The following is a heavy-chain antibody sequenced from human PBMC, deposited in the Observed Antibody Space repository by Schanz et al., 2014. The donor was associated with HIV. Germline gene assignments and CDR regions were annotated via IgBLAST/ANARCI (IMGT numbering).Heavy chain of an antibody. Sequence: QVQLVESGGGVVQPGRSLRLSCAVSGFTFSNYAMNWVRQAPGKGLEWVAVISYDGSNKYYADSVKGRFTISRDSSKNTLYLQMSSLRAEDTAMYYCARGGGSGSYFAGYHFDYWGQGTLVTVSS. V-gene: IGHV3-30-3*01. D-gene: IGHD1-26*01. J-gene: IGHJ4*02. CDR1: GFTFSNYA. CDR3: ARGGGSGSYFAGYHFDY. CDR2: ISYDGSNK.